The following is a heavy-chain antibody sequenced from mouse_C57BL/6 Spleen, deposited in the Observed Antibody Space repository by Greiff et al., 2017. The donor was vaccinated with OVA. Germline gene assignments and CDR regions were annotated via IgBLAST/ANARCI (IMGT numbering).Heavy chain of an antibody. CDR2: IYPGSGST. D-gene: IGHD1-1*01. V-gene: IGHV1-55*01. CDR3: ARGGYGSSYVWYFDV. J-gene: IGHJ1*03. CDR1: GYTFTSYW. Sequence: QVQLKQPGAELVKPGASVKMSCKASGYTFTSYWITWVKQRPGQGLEWIGDIYPGSGSTNYNEKFKSKATLTVDTSSSTAYMQLSSLTSEDSAVYYCARGGYGSSYVWYFDVWGTGTTVTVSS.